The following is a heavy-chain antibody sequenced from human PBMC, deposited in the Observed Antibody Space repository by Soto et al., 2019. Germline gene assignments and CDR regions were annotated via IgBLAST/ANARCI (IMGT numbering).Heavy chain of an antibody. CDR2: IPQEGSDG. D-gene: IGHD2-21*02. Sequence: DVQLEESGGGLVQPGESLRLSCEVSGFTLSMYSMTWVRQAPGKGLEWVAKIPQEGSDGHYLDSVKGRFTISRDNAKTSVYLQMNSLRAADTAVYYCARDQLILPAHDFFYGSDVWGQGAKVTVSS. J-gene: IGHJ6*02. V-gene: IGHV3-7*03. CDR1: GFTLSMYS. CDR3: ARDQLILPAHDFFYGSDV.